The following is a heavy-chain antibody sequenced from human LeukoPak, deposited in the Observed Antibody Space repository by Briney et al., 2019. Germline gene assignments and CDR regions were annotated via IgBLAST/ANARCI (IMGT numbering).Heavy chain of an antibody. CDR2: FDPEDGET. V-gene: IGHV1-24*01. D-gene: IGHD5-12*01. Sequence: ASVKVSCKVSGYTLTELSMHWVRQAPGKGLEWMGGFDPEDGETIYAQKFQGRVTMTEDTSTDTAYMELSSLRSEDTAVYYCATVLRNGIATHPGGRPAEYFQHWGQGTLVTVSS. CDR1: GYTLTELS. CDR3: ATVLRNGIATHPGGRPAEYFQH. J-gene: IGHJ1*01.